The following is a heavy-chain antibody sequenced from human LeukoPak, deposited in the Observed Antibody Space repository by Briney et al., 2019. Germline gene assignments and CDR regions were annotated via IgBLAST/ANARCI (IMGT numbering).Heavy chain of an antibody. CDR2: ISSRGDT. CDR1: GFTLSNYD. D-gene: IGHD1-14*01. V-gene: IGHV3-13*04. CDR3: ARDGQNQYGMDV. J-gene: IGHJ6*02. Sequence: GGSLRLSCAASGFTLSNYDIHWVRQVPGKGLEWVSTISSRGDTYYSGSVKGRFTISRENAKNSLYLQMNSLRAGDTAVYYCARDGQNQYGMDVWGQGTTVTVPS.